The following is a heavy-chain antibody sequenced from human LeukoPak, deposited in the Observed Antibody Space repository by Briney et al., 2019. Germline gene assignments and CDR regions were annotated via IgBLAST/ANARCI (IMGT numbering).Heavy chain of an antibody. CDR3: AKHDYGGNWADAFDI. Sequence: GGSLRLSCAASGFTFSSYAMSWVRQAPGKGLEWVSAISGSGGSTYYADSVKGRFTISRDNSKNTLYLQMNSPRAEDTAVYYCAKHDYGGNWADAFDIWGQGTMVTVSS. J-gene: IGHJ3*02. D-gene: IGHD4-23*01. CDR1: GFTFSSYA. V-gene: IGHV3-23*01. CDR2: ISGSGGST.